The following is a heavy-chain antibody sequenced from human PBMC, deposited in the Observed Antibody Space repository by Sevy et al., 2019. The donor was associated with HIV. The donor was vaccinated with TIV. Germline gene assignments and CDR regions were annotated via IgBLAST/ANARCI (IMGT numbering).Heavy chain of an antibody. Sequence: GGSLRLSCAASGFIFSGYVMSWVRQAPGKGLEWVSTISGSGGSTYYADSVNGRFTISRDNSKNTLHLQMTGLKTGDTAIYYCAGGRYDSSGSFDAFDIWGQGTMVTVSS. J-gene: IGHJ3*02. V-gene: IGHV3-23*01. CDR1: GFIFSGYV. CDR2: ISGSGGST. D-gene: IGHD3-22*01. CDR3: AGGRYDSSGSFDAFDI.